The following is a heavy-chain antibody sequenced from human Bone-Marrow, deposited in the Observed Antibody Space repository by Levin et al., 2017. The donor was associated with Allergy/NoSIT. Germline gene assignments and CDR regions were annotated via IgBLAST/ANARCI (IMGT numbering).Heavy chain of an antibody. V-gene: IGHV2-5*02. Sequence: SGPTLVKPTQTLTLTCTFSGMSFLTPGEGVGWIRQAPGKAPEWLAVIYWDDDKRYRPSLETRLTISKDTPKNQVVLTLANMDPLDTGTYFCMHMQVSTVTPVFDFWGQGTLVTVSS. CDR1: GMSFLTPGEG. D-gene: IGHD4-17*01. CDR2: IYWDDDK. J-gene: IGHJ4*02. CDR3: MHMQVSTVTPVFDF.